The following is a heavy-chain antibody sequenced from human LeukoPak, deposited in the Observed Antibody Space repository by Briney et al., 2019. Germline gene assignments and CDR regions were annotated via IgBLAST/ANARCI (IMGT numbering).Heavy chain of an antibody. CDR2: IYPGDSDT. J-gene: IGHJ5*02. D-gene: IGHD3-22*01. CDR3: ARRTVDSSGYYWFDP. Sequence: GASLQISCKGSGYSFTSYWVGWVRQMPGKGLEWMGIIYPGDSDTRYSPSFQGQVIISADKSISTAYLQWSSLKASDTAMYYCARRTVDSSGYYWFDPWGQGTLVTVSS. CDR1: GYSFTSYW. V-gene: IGHV5-51*01.